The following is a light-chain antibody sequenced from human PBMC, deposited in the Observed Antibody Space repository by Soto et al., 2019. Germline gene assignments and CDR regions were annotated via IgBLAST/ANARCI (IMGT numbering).Light chain of an antibody. J-gene: IGKJ5*01. Sequence: EIVMTQSPATLSVSPGERATLSCRASQNILSNLAWYQQKPGQAPRLLIYDTSTRATGVPARFSGSGSGTEFTLTISSLQPEDFATYFCQQLYSSPITFGHGTRLEIK. CDR3: QQLYSSPIT. V-gene: IGKV3D-15*01. CDR1: QNILSN. CDR2: DTS.